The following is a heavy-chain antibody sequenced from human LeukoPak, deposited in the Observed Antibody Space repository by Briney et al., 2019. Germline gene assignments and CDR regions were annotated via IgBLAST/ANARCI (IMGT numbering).Heavy chain of an antibody. CDR2: IYHRGST. CDR3: ARDLSYYGSGTYNWFDP. D-gene: IGHD3-10*01. J-gene: IGHJ5*02. CDR1: GGSISGYY. V-gene: IGHV4-38-2*02. Sequence: SETLSLTCTVFGGSISGYYWSWSRQPPGKGLEWVGGIYHRGSTYYNPSLKSRVTISVDTSKNQFSLKLSSVTAADTAVYYCARDLSYYGSGTYNWFDPWGQGTLVTVSS.